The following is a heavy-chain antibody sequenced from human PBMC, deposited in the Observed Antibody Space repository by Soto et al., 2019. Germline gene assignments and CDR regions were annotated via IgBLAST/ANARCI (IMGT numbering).Heavy chain of an antibody. CDR2: IYWDDDK. J-gene: IGHJ6*02. Sequence: QITLKESGPTLVKPTQTLTLTCTFSGFSLSTSGVGVGWIRQPPGKALEWLALIYWDDDKRYSPSLKSRLTITKDPSKDQVVLTMTNMDPVDTATYYCAHRGSWALGMDVWGQGTTVTVSS. V-gene: IGHV2-5*02. D-gene: IGHD1-26*01. CDR1: GFSLSTSGVG. CDR3: AHRGSWALGMDV.